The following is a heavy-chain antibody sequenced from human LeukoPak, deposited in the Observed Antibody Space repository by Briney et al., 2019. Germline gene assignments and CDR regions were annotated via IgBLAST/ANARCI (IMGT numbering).Heavy chain of an antibody. CDR1: GYTVTNNY. CDR3: ARDPTPYSSRSGV. D-gene: IGHD6-13*01. V-gene: IGHV3-21*01. Sequence: GGSLRLSCAASGYTVTNNYMTWVRQAPGKGLEWVSSISSSSSYIYYADSAKGRFTISRDNAKNSLYLQMNSPRAEDTAVYYCARDPTPYSSRSGVWGQGTTVTVSS. CDR2: ISSSSSYI. J-gene: IGHJ6*02.